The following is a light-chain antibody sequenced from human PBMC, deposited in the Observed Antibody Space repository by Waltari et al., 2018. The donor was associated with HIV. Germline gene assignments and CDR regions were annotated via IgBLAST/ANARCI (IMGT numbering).Light chain of an antibody. V-gene: IGLV3-25*03. CDR1: AFPIQQ. Sequence: SYELTQPPSVSVSPGQTAWITCSRDAFPIQQAYWYQQKPGQAPVLVIYKDTERPSGIPERFSGSSSGTTVTLTISGVQAEDDADYYCLSADTSVTWVFGGGTKLTVL. CDR3: LSADTSVTWV. J-gene: IGLJ3*02. CDR2: KDT.